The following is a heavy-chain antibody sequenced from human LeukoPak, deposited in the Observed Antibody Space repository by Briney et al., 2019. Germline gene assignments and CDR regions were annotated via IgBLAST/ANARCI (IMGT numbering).Heavy chain of an antibody. CDR3: AREIDRVVAFDI. D-gene: IGHD2-15*01. J-gene: IGHJ3*02. CDR1: GFTFSTYA. V-gene: IGHV3-30-3*01. CDR2: MSYDGSNK. Sequence: PGRSLRLSCAASGFTFSTYAMHWVRQAPGKGLEWVALMSYDGSNKYYADSVKGRFTISRDNAKNSLYLQMNSLRAEDTAVYYCAREIDRVVAFDIWGQGTMVTVSS.